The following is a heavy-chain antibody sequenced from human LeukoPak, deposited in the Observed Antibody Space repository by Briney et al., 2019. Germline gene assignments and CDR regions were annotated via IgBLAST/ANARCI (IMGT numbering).Heavy chain of an antibody. CDR1: GYTFTGYY. CDR3: ARGLENRLGYCSSTSCPKGPTRTRNWFDP. D-gene: IGHD2-2*01. V-gene: IGHV1-2*02. Sequence: GASVKVSCKASGYTFTGYYMHWVRQAPGQGLGWMGWINPNSGGTNYAQKFQGRVTMTRDTSISTAYMELSRLRSDDTAVYYCARGLENRLGYCSSTSCPKGPTRTRNWFDPWGQGTLVTVSS. J-gene: IGHJ5*02. CDR2: INPNSGGT.